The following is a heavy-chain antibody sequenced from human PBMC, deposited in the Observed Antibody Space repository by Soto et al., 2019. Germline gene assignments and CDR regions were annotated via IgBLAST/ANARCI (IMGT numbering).Heavy chain of an antibody. CDR2: ISYDGSNK. CDR1: GFTFSSYG. V-gene: IGHV3-30*18. Sequence: QVQLVESGGGVVQPGRSLRLSCAASGFTFSSYGMHWVRQAPGKGLEWVAVISYDGSNKYYADSVKGRFTISRDNSKNTLYLQRNSLRAEDTAVYYCAKCSSGHNPYDAFDIWGQGTMVTVSS. D-gene: IGHD6-19*01. J-gene: IGHJ3*02. CDR3: AKCSSGHNPYDAFDI.